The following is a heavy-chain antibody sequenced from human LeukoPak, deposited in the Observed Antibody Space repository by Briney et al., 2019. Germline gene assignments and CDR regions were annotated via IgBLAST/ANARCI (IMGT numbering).Heavy chain of an antibody. D-gene: IGHD3-22*01. J-gene: IGHJ5*02. CDR1: GASISSTSYY. CDR3: ARGLSLFDL. CDR2: IYYSGST. Sequence: SDTLSLTCTVSGASISSTSYYWSWIRQPPGKGLEWIGYIYYSGSTNYNPSFKSRVTISIDTSKNQFSLKLSSVTAADTAVYYCARGLSLFDLWGQGTLVTVSS. V-gene: IGHV4-61*01.